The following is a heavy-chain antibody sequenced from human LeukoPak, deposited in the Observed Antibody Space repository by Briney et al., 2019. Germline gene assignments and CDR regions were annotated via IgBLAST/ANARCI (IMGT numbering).Heavy chain of an antibody. CDR1: GGSISSYY. Sequence: NTSETLSLTCTVSGGSISSYYWSWIRQPAGPGQEWIGRIYTSGSTNYNPSLKSRVTLSEDTSKNQFSLKLSSVTAADTAVYYCARITMSVAFVIWGQGTMVTVSS. CDR3: ARITMSVAFVI. J-gene: IGHJ3*02. CDR2: IYTSGST. D-gene: IGHD3-10*02. V-gene: IGHV4-4*07.